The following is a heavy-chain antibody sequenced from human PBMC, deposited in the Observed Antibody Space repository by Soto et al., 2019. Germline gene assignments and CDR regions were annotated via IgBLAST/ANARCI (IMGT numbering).Heavy chain of an antibody. CDR2: MNPNSGNT. CDR3: ARDKVVGATGN. V-gene: IGHV1-8*01. CDR1: GYTFTSYD. Sequence: ASVKVSCKASGYTFTSYDISWVQQATGQGLEWMGWMNPNSGNTVYAQKFQGRVTMTRNTSISTAYMELSSLRSEDTAVYYCARDKVVGATGNWGQGTLVTVSS. D-gene: IGHD1-1*01. J-gene: IGHJ4*02.